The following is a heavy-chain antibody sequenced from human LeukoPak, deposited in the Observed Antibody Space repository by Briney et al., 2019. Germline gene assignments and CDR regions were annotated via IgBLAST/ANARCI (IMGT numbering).Heavy chain of an antibody. D-gene: IGHD2-2*01. CDR3: VRSNIVVVPAANFDY. CDR1: GGSISSYY. CDR2: IYYSGST. V-gene: IGHV4-39*01. J-gene: IGHJ4*02. Sequence: PSETLSLTCTVSGGSISSYYWGWIRQPPGKGLEWIGSIYYSGSTYYNPSLKSRVTISVDTSKNQFSLKLSSVTAADTAVYYCVRSNIVVVPAANFDYWGQGTLVTVSS.